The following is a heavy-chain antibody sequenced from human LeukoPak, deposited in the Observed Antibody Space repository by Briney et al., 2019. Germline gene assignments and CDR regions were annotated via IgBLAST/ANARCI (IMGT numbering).Heavy chain of an antibody. CDR1: EFTFSSYS. CDR2: ISSSSSHK. V-gene: IGHV3-21*01. CDR3: ARDIDSSRWSIFDN. Sequence: GGSLRLSCAASEFTFSSYSMNWVRQAPGRGLEWVSSISSSSSHKYYAVSVKGRFTISRDNAKNSLYLQMNSLRAEDTAVYYCARDIDSSRWSIFDNWGRGTLVTVSS. J-gene: IGHJ4*02. D-gene: IGHD6-13*01.